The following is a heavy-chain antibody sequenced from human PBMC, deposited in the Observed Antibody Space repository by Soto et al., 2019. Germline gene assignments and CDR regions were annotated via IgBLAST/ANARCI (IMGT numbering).Heavy chain of an antibody. V-gene: IGHV4-30-2*01. J-gene: IGHJ4*02. Sequence: QLQLQESGSGLVKPSQTLSLTCAVSGGSISSGGYSWSWIRQPPGKGLEWIGYIYHSGSTYYNPYLKSRVTISVDRSKNQFSLKLSSVTAAETAVYYCAGGGRYFWSGNFDYWGQGTLVTVSS. CDR2: IYHSGST. CDR1: GGSISSGGYS. D-gene: IGHD3-3*01. CDR3: AGGGRYFWSGNFDY.